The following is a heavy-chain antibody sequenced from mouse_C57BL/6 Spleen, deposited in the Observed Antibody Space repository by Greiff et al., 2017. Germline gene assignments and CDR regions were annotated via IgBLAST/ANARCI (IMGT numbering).Heavy chain of an antibody. CDR2: ISSGSSTL. V-gene: IGHV5-17*01. CDR1: GFTFSDYG. CDR3: ARRSNYYAMDY. J-gene: IGHJ4*01. D-gene: IGHD2-5*01. Sequence: EVQVVESGGGLAKPGGSLKLSCAASGFTFSDYGMHWVRQAPEKGLEWVAYISSGSSTLYYTDTVKGRFTISRDNAKNTLFLQMTSLRSEDTAMYYCARRSNYYAMDYWGQGTSVTVSS.